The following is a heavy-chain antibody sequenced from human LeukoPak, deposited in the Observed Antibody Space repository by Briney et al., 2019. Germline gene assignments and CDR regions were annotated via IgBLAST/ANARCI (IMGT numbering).Heavy chain of an antibody. CDR3: AGGRAVTRDFDY. J-gene: IGHJ4*02. D-gene: IGHD4-23*01. CDR1: GGSFSCYY. Sequence: PSETLSLTCVVYGGSFSCYYWTWIRQPPGQGLEWIGDVNYSGSTDYNPSLESRVTISVDTSKSQFSLKLRSVTAADTSVYYCAGGRAVTRDFDYWGQGTLVSVSS. V-gene: IGHV4-34*01. CDR2: VNYSGST.